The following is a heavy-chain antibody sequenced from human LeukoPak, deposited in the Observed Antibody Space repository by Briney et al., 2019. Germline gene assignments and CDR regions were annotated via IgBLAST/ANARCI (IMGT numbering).Heavy chain of an antibody. Sequence: SETLSLTCAVYGGSFSGYYWSWIRQPPGKGLEWIGEINHSGSTNYNPSLKSRVTISVDTSKNQFSLKLSSVTAADTAVYYCARAAGREGYWGQGTLVTVSS. J-gene: IGHJ4*02. D-gene: IGHD3-10*01. CDR2: INHSGST. V-gene: IGHV4-34*01. CDR1: GGSFSGYY. CDR3: ARAAGREGY.